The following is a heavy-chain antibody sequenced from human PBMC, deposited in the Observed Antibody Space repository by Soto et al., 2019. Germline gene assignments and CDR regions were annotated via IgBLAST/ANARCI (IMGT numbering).Heavy chain of an antibody. V-gene: IGHV3-30-3*01. CDR2: ISYDGSNK. CDR3: ARPIASAAAGDGVDY. J-gene: IGHJ4*02. CDR1: GFTFSSYA. D-gene: IGHD6-13*01. Sequence: GGSLRLSCAASGFTFSSYAMHWVRQAPGKGLEWVAVISYDGSNKYYADSVKGRFTISRDNSKNTLYLQMNSLRAEDTAVYYCARPIASAAAGDGVDYWGQGTLVTVSS.